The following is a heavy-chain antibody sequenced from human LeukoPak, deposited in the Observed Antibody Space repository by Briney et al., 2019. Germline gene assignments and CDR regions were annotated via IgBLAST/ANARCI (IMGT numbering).Heavy chain of an antibody. Sequence: PGGSLRLSCAASGFTFSSYSMNWVRQAPGKGLEWVSYISSSSSTIYYADSVKGRFTISRDNAKNSLYLQMNSLRAEDTAVYYCARERGYCSSTSCYSRGYFDYWGQGTLVTVSS. CDR1: GFTFSSYS. V-gene: IGHV3-48*01. CDR2: ISSSSSTI. D-gene: IGHD2-2*01. J-gene: IGHJ4*02. CDR3: ARERGYCSSTSCYSRGYFDY.